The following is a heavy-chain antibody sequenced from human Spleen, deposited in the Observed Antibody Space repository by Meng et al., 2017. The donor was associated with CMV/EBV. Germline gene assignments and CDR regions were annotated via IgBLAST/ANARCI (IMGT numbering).Heavy chain of an antibody. CDR2: IYFTRST. J-gene: IGHJ4*02. Sequence: GSLRLSCSVSGDSVTSGRHFWSWIRQPPGKGLEWIGHIYFTRSTDHNPSLKSRVSMSLDTSKNQFSLELTSVTAADTAVYYCARDAGRLGYFDFWGQGALVTVSS. CDR1: GDSVTSGRHF. V-gene: IGHV4-61*01. CDR3: ARDAGRLGYFDF. D-gene: IGHD4-11*01.